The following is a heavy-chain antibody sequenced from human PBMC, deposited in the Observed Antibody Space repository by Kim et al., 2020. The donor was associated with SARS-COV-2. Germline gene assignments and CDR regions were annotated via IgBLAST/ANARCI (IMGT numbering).Heavy chain of an antibody. D-gene: IGHD5-12*01. J-gene: IGHJ5*02. V-gene: IGHV3-43*01. CDR3: AKEGSSGFETHNWFDE. Sequence: GGSLRLSCAASGFTFENFAMHWVRQVPGKGLEWVSLISWDSVNKFYLDSVKGRFTVSRDNSKNSLFLQMNSLRPEDTAFYYCAKEGSSGFETHNWFDEWGPGTLVTVSS. CDR2: ISWDSVNK. CDR1: GFTFENFA.